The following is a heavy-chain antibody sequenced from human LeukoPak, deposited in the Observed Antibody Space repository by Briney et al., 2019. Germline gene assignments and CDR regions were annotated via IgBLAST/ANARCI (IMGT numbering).Heavy chain of an antibody. D-gene: IGHD6-6*01. CDR3: ARIRAGSSAIDY. CDR2: INIGGTIT. CDR1: GFTFRSHW. Sequence: GGSLRLSCAASGFTFRSHWMNWVRQAPGKGLLWVSRINIGGTITNYADSVKGRFTISRDNAKNTLYLQMNSLRAEDAAVYYCARIRAGSSAIDYWGQGTLVTVSS. V-gene: IGHV3-74*01. J-gene: IGHJ4*02.